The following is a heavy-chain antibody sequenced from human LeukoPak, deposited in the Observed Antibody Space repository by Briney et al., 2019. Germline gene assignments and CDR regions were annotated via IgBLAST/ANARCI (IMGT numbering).Heavy chain of an antibody. V-gene: IGHV4-39*01. CDR3: ARQSGPSAYYYYMGV. CDR2: IYYSGST. CDR1: GGSISGNSYY. J-gene: IGHJ6*03. D-gene: IGHD3-3*01. Sequence: SETLSLTCTVSGGSISGNSYYWGWIRQPPGKGLEWIGSIYYSGSTHYNPSLRSRVTISVDTSKNQFSLKLSSVTAADTAVFYCARQSGPSAYYYYMGVWGKGTTVTVSS.